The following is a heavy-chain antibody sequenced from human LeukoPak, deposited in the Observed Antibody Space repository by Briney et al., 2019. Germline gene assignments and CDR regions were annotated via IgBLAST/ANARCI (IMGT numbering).Heavy chain of an antibody. V-gene: IGHV1-2*02. Sequence: ASVKVSCKASGYTFTDYYIQWLRRAPGQGPEWMGWVRPDSGDTYYAQKLQGRFTMTRDTSISTAFMELSMLTSADTAVYYCAKHLWFGDTGYFDSWGQGTLVVVSS. J-gene: IGHJ4*02. CDR2: VRPDSGDT. CDR1: GYTFTDYY. CDR3: AKHLWFGDTGYFDS. D-gene: IGHD3-10*01.